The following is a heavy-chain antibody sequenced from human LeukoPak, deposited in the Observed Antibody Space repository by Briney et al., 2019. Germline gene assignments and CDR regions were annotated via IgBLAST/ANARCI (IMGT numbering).Heavy chain of an antibody. Sequence: GGSLRLSCAASGFTFSSYAMSWVRQAPGKGLEWVSAISGSGGSTYYADSVKGRFTISRDNSKNTLYLRMNSLRAEDTAVYYCAKGDGMITFGGVIVKGYFDYWGQGTLVTVSS. D-gene: IGHD3-16*02. V-gene: IGHV3-23*01. CDR3: AKGDGMITFGGVIVKGYFDY. CDR1: GFTFSSYA. J-gene: IGHJ4*02. CDR2: ISGSGGST.